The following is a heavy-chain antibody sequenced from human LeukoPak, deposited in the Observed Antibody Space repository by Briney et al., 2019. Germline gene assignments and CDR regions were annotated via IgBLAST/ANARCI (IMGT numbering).Heavy chain of an antibody. V-gene: IGHV1-18*01. J-gene: IGHJ4*02. CDR3: ARISASGIAAAGLDY. D-gene: IGHD6-13*01. Sequence: GASVKVSCKASGYTFTSYGISWVRQAPGQGLEWMGWISAYNGNTNYAQKLQGRVTMTTDTSTSTVYMELRSLRSDDTAVYYCARISASGIAAAGLDYWGQGTLVTVSS. CDR2: ISAYNGNT. CDR1: GYTFTSYG.